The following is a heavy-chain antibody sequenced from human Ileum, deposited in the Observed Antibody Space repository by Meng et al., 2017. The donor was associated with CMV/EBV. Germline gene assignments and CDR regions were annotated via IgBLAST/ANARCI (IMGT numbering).Heavy chain of an antibody. CDR1: DYISSGGDY. V-gene: IGHV4-31*02. J-gene: IGHJ4*02. CDR2: IYYNGST. CDR3: ARAVFGVVIPQPPIDY. Sequence: DYISSGGDYWTWIRQLPGKGLEWVGYIYYNGSTSYNPSLKSRVTISLDTSKNQFSLKLTSVTAADTAVYYCARAVFGVVIPQPPIDYWGQGTLVTVSS. D-gene: IGHD3-3*01.